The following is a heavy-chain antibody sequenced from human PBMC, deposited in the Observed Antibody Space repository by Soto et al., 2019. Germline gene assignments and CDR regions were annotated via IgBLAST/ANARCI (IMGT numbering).Heavy chain of an antibody. J-gene: IGHJ3*02. CDR2: INPSGGST. V-gene: IGHV1-46*01. CDR1: GDRMPSYC. CDR3: SCFD. Sequence: CKGAGDRMPSYCLHCVRHAPRPGIEWMGIINPSGGSTSYAQKFQGRVTMTRDTSTSTVYMELSSLRSADTAVYYCSCFD.